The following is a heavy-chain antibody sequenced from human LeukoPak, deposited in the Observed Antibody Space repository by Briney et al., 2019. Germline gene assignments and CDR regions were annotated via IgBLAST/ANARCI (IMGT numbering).Heavy chain of an antibody. J-gene: IGHJ3*02. CDR2: IYHSGST. CDR3: ARSLGYCSGGSCYSGDI. D-gene: IGHD2-15*01. CDR1: GYSISSGYY. Sequence: KPSETLSLTCTVSGYSISSGYYWGWIRQPPGKGLEWIGSIYHSGSTYYNPSLKSRVTISVDTSKNQFSLKLSSVTAADTAVYYCARSLGYCSGGSCYSGDIWGQGTMVTVSS. V-gene: IGHV4-38-2*02.